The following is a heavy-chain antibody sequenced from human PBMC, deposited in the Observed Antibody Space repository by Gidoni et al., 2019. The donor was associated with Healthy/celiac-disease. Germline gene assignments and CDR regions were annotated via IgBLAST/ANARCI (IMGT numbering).Heavy chain of an antibody. Sequence: EVQLLESGGGLVQPGGSLRLSCAASVFTFLSSSMSWVRQAPGKGLEWVSAISGSGGSTSDADSVKGRFTISRDNSKNTLYLQMTSLRAEDTAVYYCAKAEYYDFWSGYYEDYWGQGTLVTVSS. CDR3: AKAEYYDFWSGYYEDY. CDR2: ISGSGGST. J-gene: IGHJ4*02. V-gene: IGHV3-23*01. CDR1: VFTFLSSS. D-gene: IGHD3-3*01.